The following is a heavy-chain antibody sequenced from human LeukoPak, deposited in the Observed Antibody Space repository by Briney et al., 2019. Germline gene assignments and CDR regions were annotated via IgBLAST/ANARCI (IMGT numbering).Heavy chain of an antibody. CDR1: GGSMTNYY. Sequence: SETLSLTCTVSGGSMTNYYWGYIRQPPGKGLEWIAYISYSGKSNYNPSLRSRVTMSVDMSKNQFSFKLTSVTAADTAVYYCVRVGRSLHWNPDFWGLGTLVTVSS. J-gene: IGHJ4*02. V-gene: IGHV4-59*01. CDR2: ISYSGKS. D-gene: IGHD1-1*01. CDR3: VRVGRSLHWNPDF.